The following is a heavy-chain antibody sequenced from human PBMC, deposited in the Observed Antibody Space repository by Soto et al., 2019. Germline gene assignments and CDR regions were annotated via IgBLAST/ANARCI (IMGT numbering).Heavy chain of an antibody. J-gene: IGHJ5*02. CDR1: GDSITNSNYY. Sequence: QLQLQESGPGLVKPSETLSLTCTVSGDSITNSNYYWGWFRQPPGKGLEWIASIYYIGSTYYNPFLEGRVTISVDTSNNQFSLNLNPVTASDTAVYYCAGRNSLASVSLNFRELSNYKWIDPWGPGTLVTVSS. CDR3: AGRNSLASVSLNFRELSNYKWIDP. CDR2: IYYIGST. D-gene: IGHD3-16*02. V-gene: IGHV4-39*01.